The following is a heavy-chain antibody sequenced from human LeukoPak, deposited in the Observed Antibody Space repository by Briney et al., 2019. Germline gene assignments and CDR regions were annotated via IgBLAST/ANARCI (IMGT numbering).Heavy chain of an antibody. Sequence: GGSLRLSCAASGFTFSSYWMSWVRQAPGKGLEWVANIKQDGSEKYYVDSVKGRFTISRDNVKNSLYLQMNSLRAEDTAVYYCARDLDYDSSGYSVYWGQGTLVTVSS. J-gene: IGHJ4*02. CDR3: ARDLDYDSSGYSVY. V-gene: IGHV3-7*01. D-gene: IGHD3-22*01. CDR1: GFTFSSYW. CDR2: IKQDGSEK.